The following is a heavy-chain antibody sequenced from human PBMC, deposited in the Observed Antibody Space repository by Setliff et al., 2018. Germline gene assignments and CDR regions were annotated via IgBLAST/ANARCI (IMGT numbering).Heavy chain of an antibody. D-gene: IGHD2-8*01. J-gene: IGHJ4*02. CDR2: VSYSGST. Sequence: SETLSLTCAVYGDSFSDYYWGWIRQPPGKGLEWIGTVSYSGSTYFNPSLKSRVTILMDTSTNQFSLKLTSVTAADTAMYYCARNGGFRSGTWSLDQWGPGTLVTVSS. CDR3: ARNGGFRSGTWSLDQ. CDR1: GDSFSDYY. V-gene: IGHV4-34*01.